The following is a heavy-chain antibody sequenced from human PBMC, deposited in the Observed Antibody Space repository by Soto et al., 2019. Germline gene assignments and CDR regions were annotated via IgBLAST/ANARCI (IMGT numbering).Heavy chain of an antibody. CDR2: IYVTGAV. D-gene: IGHD2-21*01. CDR1: GAALNSGNYY. V-gene: IGHV4-31*03. CDR3: ARLRIATNNYKWFDP. Sequence: SETLSLTCSVSGAALNSGNYYWSWIRQVPGKGLEWIGHIYVTGAVDYNPSLRDRITISQDTSERQFSLNLRLVTAADTAVYYCARLRIATNNYKWFDPWGQDTLVTVSS. J-gene: IGHJ5*02.